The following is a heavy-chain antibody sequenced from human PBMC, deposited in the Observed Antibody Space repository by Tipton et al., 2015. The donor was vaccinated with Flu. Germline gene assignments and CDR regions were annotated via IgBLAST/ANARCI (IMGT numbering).Heavy chain of an antibody. CDR1: QGSISSGTYY. CDR2: IYASGSP. J-gene: IGHJ3*01. D-gene: IGHD4-11*01. Sequence: TLSLTCNVSQGSISSGTYYWCWIRQPAGRGLEWIGQIYASGSPDYRPALQSRVTISVDTSKNQFSLNLAAVTAADSAVYYCARHWDYIDSFDVWGPGTAVTV. V-gene: IGHV4-61*09. CDR3: ARHWDYIDSFDV.